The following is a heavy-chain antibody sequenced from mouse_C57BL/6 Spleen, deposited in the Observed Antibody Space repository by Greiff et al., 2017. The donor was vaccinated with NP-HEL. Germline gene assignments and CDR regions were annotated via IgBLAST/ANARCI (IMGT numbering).Heavy chain of an antibody. CDR3: ARSTTTVVAPNFDY. V-gene: IGHV1-82*01. Sequence: VQLVESGPELVKPGASVKISCKASGYAFSSSWMNWVKQRPGKGLEWIGRIYPGDGDTNYNGKFKGKATLTADKSSSTAYMQLSSLTSEDSAVYFCARSTTTVVAPNFDYWGKGTTLTVSS. J-gene: IGHJ2*01. CDR1: GYAFSSSW. CDR2: IYPGDGDT. D-gene: IGHD1-1*01.